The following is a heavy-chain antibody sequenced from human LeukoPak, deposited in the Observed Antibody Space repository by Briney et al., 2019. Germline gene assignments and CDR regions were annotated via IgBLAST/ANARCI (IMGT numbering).Heavy chain of an antibody. V-gene: IGHV4-59*12. Sequence: SETLSLTCTVSGGSISSYYWSWIRQPPGKGLEWIGYLYYNGRTNYNPSLKSRVTLSLDTSKNQFSLKLNSVTAADTAVYYCARESYYDSSGYSHDAFDIWGQGTMVTVSS. D-gene: IGHD3-22*01. CDR1: GGSISSYY. CDR3: ARESYYDSSGYSHDAFDI. J-gene: IGHJ3*02. CDR2: LYYNGRT.